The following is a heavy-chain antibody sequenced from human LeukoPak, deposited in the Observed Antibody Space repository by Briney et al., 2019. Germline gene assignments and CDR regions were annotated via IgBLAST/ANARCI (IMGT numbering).Heavy chain of an antibody. J-gene: IGHJ4*02. CDR1: GFTFGDYA. CDR3: TRTTVTTSEYFDC. V-gene: IGHV3-49*04. Sequence: GGSPRLSCTASGFTFGDYAMSWVRQAPGKGLEWVGFIRSKAYGGTTEYAASVKGRFTISRDDSKSIAYLQMNSLKTEDTAVYYCTRTTVTTSEYFDCWGQGTLVTVSS. D-gene: IGHD4-17*01. CDR2: IRSKAYGGTT.